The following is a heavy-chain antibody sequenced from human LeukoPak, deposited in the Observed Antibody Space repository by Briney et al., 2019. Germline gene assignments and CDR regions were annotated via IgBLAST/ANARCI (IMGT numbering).Heavy chain of an antibody. CDR2: IYYSGST. CDR1: GGSISSGDYY. CDR3: ARGGTMVRGLQGVDI. D-gene: IGHD3-10*01. J-gene: IGHJ3*02. V-gene: IGHV4-30-4*08. Sequence: SETLSLTCTVSGGSISSGDYYWSWIRQPPEKGLEWIGYIYYSGSTYYNPSLKSRVTISVDTSKNQFSLKLSSVTAADTAVYYCARGGTMVRGLQGVDIWGQGTMVTVSS.